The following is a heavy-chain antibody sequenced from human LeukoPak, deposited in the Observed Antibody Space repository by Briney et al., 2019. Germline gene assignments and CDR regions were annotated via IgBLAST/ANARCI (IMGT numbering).Heavy chain of an antibody. CDR2: IYHSGST. V-gene: IGHV4-4*02. D-gene: IGHD1/OR15-1a*01. J-gene: IGHJ2*01. CDR3: ARDENSDWYFDL. CDR1: GGSISSSNW. Sequence: SETLSLTCAVSGGSISSSNWWSWVRQPPGQGLGWIGEIYHSGSTNYNPSLKSRVTISVDKSKNQFSLKLSSVTAADTAVYYCARDENSDWYFDLWGRGTLVTVSS.